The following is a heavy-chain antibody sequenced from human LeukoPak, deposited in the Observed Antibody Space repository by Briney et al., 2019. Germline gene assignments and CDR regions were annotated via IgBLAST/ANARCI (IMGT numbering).Heavy chain of an antibody. CDR1: GGTFSSYA. Sequence: ASVKVSCKASGGTFSSYAISWVRQAPGQGLEWMGRIIPILGIANYAQKFQGRVTITADKSTSTAYVELSSLRSEDTAVYYCARDRRDGYSTPFDYWGQGTLVTVSS. CDR3: ARDRRDGYSTPFDY. D-gene: IGHD5-24*01. CDR2: IIPILGIA. V-gene: IGHV1-69*04. J-gene: IGHJ4*02.